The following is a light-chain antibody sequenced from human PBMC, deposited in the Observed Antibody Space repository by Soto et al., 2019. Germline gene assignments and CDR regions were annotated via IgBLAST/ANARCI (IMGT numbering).Light chain of an antibody. CDR2: SDN. CDR3: VVWDDRMSGRV. Sequence: QSALTQPPSASGTPGQRVSISCFGSSSNVGSNYVYWYQHLPGSAPKLLMYSDNQRPSGVPDRFSGSKSGTSASLAISGLRSEDEADYYCVVWDDRMSGRVFGGGTKLTVL. CDR1: SSNVGSNY. V-gene: IGLV1-47*02. J-gene: IGLJ3*02.